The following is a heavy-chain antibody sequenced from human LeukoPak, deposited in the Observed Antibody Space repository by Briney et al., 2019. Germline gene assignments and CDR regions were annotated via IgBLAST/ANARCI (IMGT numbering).Heavy chain of an antibody. J-gene: IGHJ4*02. Sequence: PGGSLRLSCAASGFTFSSYAMSWVRQAPGKGLEWVSAISGSGGSAYYADSVKGRFTISRDNSKNTLYLQMNSLRAEDTAVYYCAKVPYYDFWSGPWDYFDYWGQGTLVTVSS. V-gene: IGHV3-23*01. CDR3: AKVPYYDFWSGPWDYFDY. CDR1: GFTFSSYA. CDR2: ISGSGGSA. D-gene: IGHD3-3*01.